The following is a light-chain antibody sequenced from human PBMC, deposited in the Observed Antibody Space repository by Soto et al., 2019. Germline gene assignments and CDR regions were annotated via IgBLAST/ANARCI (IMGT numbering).Light chain of an antibody. CDR3: QQYTNTNNPWM. CDR2: EAS. V-gene: IGKV1-5*01. J-gene: IGKJ1*01. Sequence: DIQVTQSPPTLSASVGDRVTITCRASQTISTWMAWYQQKPGKAPKLLVYEASTLQSGVASRFSGSGSGTEFTLIISGLQPDDSATYYCQQYTNTNNPWMFGQGTKVDIK. CDR1: QTISTW.